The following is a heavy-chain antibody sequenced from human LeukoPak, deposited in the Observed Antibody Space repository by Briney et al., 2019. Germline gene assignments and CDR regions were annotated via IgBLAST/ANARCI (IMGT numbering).Heavy chain of an antibody. V-gene: IGHV4-39*07. CDR3: ARVGWLAFDY. Sequence: SETLSLTCTVSGGSISSSSYYWGWIRQPPGKGLEWIGSIYYSGNTYYNLSLKSRVTISVDTSKNQFSLKLSSVSAADTAVYYCARVGWLAFDYWGQGTLVTVSS. D-gene: IGHD6-19*01. CDR1: GGSISSSSYY. CDR2: IYYSGNT. J-gene: IGHJ4*02.